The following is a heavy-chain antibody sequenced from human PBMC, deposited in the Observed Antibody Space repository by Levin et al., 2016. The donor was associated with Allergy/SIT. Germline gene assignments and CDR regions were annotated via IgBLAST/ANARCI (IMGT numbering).Heavy chain of an antibody. CDR3: ARTPQKLPLYYMDV. D-gene: IGHD1-7*01. CDR1: GGSISSGSYY. CDR2: IYTSGST. Sequence: SETLSLTCTVSGGSISSGSYYWSWIRQPAGKGLEWIGRIYTSGSTNYNPSLKSRVTISVDTSKNQFSLKLSSVTAADTAVHYCARTPQKLPLYYMDVWGKGTTITVSS. V-gene: IGHV4-61*02. J-gene: IGHJ6*03.